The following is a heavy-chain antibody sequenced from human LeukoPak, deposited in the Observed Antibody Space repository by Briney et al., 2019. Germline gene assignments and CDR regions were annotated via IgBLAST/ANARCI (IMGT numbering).Heavy chain of an antibody. CDR1: GGSISSYY. V-gene: IGHV4-59*01. Sequence: SETLSLTCTVSGGSISSYYWSWIRQPPGKGLEWIGYIYYSGSTNYNPSLKSRVTISVDTSKNQFSLKLSSVTAADTAVYYCARAGSSGVNLDYWGQGTLVTVSS. J-gene: IGHJ4*02. CDR2: IYYSGST. D-gene: IGHD3-22*01. CDR3: ARAGSSGVNLDY.